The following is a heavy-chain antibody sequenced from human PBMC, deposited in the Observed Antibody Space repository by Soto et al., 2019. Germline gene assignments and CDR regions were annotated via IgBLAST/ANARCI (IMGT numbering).Heavy chain of an antibody. CDR2: IYYSGSA. CDR3: ARDRDGYISY. D-gene: IGHD5-18*01. Sequence: SETLSLTCTVSGGSVSSGSYYWSWIRQPPGKGLEWIGYIYYSGSANYNPSLKSRVTISVDTSKNQFSLKLSSVTAADTAVYSCARDRDGYISYWGQGTLVTVSS. J-gene: IGHJ4*02. CDR1: GGSVSSGSYY. V-gene: IGHV4-61*01.